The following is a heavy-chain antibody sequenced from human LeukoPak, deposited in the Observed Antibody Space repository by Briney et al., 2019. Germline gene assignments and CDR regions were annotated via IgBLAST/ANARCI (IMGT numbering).Heavy chain of an antibody. Sequence: ASVKVSCKASGYTFTSYGISWVRQAPGQGLEWMGWISAYNGNTNYAQKLQGRVTMTTDTSTSTAYMELRSLRSDDTAVYYCARGPLSLYNWNGYYLDYWGQGTLVTVSS. CDR1: GYTFTSYG. J-gene: IGHJ4*02. V-gene: IGHV1-18*01. CDR3: ARGPLSLYNWNGYYLDY. D-gene: IGHD1-20*01. CDR2: ISAYNGNT.